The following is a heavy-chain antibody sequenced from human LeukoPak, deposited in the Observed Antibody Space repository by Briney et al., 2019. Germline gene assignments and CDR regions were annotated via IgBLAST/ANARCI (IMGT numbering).Heavy chain of an antibody. Sequence: GSVNVSCTSSGYTFTTYDISWVRQAPGQGREWMGWISGYSGNTNYAQKQQERVTMTTDTSTTTPCMELGSLRSDDTAVYYCARAMERSHESGSYPPGYGGQETLVTVSS. J-gene: IGHJ4*02. CDR3: ARAMERSHESGSYPPGY. V-gene: IGHV1-18*01. CDR1: GYTFTTYD. D-gene: IGHD3-10*01. CDR2: ISGYSGNT.